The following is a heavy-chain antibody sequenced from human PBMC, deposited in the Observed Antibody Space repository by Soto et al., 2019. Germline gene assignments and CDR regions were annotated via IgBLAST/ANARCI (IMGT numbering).Heavy chain of an antibody. CDR2: ISGSGGST. J-gene: IGHJ5*02. CDR1: GFTFSSYA. CDR3: AKVVTMIVVVPNWFDP. D-gene: IGHD3-22*01. V-gene: IGHV3-23*01. Sequence: GSLRLSCAASGFTFSSYAMSWVRQAPGKGLEWVSAISGSGGSTYYADSVKGRFTISRDNSKNTLYLQMNSLRAEDTAVYYCAKVVTMIVVVPNWFDPWGQGTLVTVSS.